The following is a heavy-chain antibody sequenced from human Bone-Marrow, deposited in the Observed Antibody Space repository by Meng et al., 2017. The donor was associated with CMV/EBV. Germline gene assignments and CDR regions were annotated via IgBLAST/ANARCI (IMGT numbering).Heavy chain of an antibody. CDR2: IRYDGSNK. CDR3: AKAGGSLGEVDY. CDR1: GFTFSSYG. Sequence: GESLKISCAASGFTFSSYGMHWVRQAPGKGLEWVAFIRYDGSNKYYADSVKGRFTISRDNSKNTLYLQMNSLRAEDTAVYYCAKAGGSLGEVDYWGQGTTVTVSS. D-gene: IGHD1-26*01. J-gene: IGHJ4*03. V-gene: IGHV3-30*02.